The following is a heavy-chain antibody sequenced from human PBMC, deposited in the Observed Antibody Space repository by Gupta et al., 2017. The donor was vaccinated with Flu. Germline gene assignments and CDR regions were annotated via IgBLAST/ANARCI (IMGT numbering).Heavy chain of an antibody. CDR1: GFTFSHNY. CDR3: ARDADSGSYYYFDY. Sequence: QVQLVESGGGLVTAGGSLRISWADYGFTFSHNYMSWIRQAPGNGLVWVSDISDSGDTIHYADSVKGRFTISSDNAKNSLYLQMNSLRAEDTAVYYCARDADSGSYYYFDYWGQGTLVTVSS. V-gene: IGHV3-11*01. D-gene: IGHD1-26*01. CDR2: ISDSGDTI. J-gene: IGHJ4*02.